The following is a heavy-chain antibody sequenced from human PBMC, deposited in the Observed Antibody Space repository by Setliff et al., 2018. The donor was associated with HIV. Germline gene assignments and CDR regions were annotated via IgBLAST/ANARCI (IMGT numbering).Heavy chain of an antibody. CDR1: GGSISGYY. Sequence: NPSETLSLTCTVSGGSISGYYWSWIRQPPGKGLEWIGYIFYSGSTNYNPSLKSRVTISVDTSKNQFSLKLSSVTAADTAVYYCARQSDSSGYFPSWYFDYWAQGTLVTVSS. V-gene: IGHV4-59*08. CDR3: ARQSDSSGYFPSWYFDY. CDR2: IFYSGST. D-gene: IGHD3-22*01. J-gene: IGHJ4*02.